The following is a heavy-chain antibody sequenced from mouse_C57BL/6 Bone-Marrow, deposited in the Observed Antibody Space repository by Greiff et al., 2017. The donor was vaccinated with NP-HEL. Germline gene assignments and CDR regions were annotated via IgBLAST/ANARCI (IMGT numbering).Heavy chain of an antibody. CDR1: GFTFSSYA. V-gene: IGHV5-4*01. CDR3: ARDLYDGYYLFAY. CDR2: ISDGGSYT. J-gene: IGHJ3*01. Sequence: EVMLVESGGGLVKPGGSLKLSCAASGFTFSSYAMSWVRQTPEKRLEWVATISDGGSYTYYPDNVKGRFTISRDNAKNNLYLQMSHLKSEDTAMYYCARDLYDGYYLFAYWGQGTLVTVSA. D-gene: IGHD2-3*01.